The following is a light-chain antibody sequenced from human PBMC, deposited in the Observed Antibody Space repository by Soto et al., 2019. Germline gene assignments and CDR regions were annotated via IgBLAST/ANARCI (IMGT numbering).Light chain of an antibody. CDR1: QSISSW. Sequence: DIQMTQSPSTLSASVGDRVTITCRASQSISSWLAWYQQKPGKAHKLLIYDASSLESGVPSRFSGSGSGTEFTLTISSPQPDDFATYYCQQYNSYPFTFGPGTKVDIK. V-gene: IGKV1-5*01. J-gene: IGKJ3*01. CDR2: DAS. CDR3: QQYNSYPFT.